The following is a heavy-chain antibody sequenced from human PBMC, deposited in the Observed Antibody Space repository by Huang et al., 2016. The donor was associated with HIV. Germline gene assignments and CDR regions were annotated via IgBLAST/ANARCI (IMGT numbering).Heavy chain of an antibody. V-gene: IGHV4-39*01. CDR3: ARRQGSGYYFYFDY. CDR1: GGSIKSRTYY. CDR2: IYYSGSP. Sequence: QLQLQESGPGLVKPSDTLSLNCTISGGSIKSRTYYWGGVRQAPGKGLEWIGDIYYSGSPHDNPSLSSRVSLSVDTSKKQGTLKVNAVIAADTAVYYCARRQGSGYYFYFDYWGRGIPVTVSA. J-gene: IGHJ4*02. D-gene: IGHD3-22*01.